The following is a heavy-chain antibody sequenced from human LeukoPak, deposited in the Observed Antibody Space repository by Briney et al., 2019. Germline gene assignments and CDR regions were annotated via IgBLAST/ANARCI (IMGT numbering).Heavy chain of an antibody. D-gene: IGHD3-22*01. CDR1: GFTFDDYA. Sequence: GRSLRLSCAASGFTFDDYAMHWVRQAPGKGLEWVSGISWNSGSIGYADSVKGRFTISRDNAKNSLYLQMNSLRAEDTALYYCAKGADYDSSGYYSQPGDPWGQGTLVTVSS. V-gene: IGHV3-9*01. CDR3: AKGADYDSSGYYSQPGDP. CDR2: ISWNSGSI. J-gene: IGHJ5*02.